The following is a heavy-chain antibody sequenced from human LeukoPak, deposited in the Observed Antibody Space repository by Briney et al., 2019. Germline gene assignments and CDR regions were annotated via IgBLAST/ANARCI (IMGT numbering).Heavy chain of an antibody. D-gene: IGHD2-21*02. CDR2: IYYSGST. CDR1: GGSMSSYY. V-gene: IGHV4-59*01. J-gene: IGHJ2*01. CDR3: ARELAYCGGDCYPRYFDL. Sequence: PSGTPSLTCTVSGGSMSSYYWSWIRQPPGKGLEWIAYIYYSGSTNYNPSLKSRVTISVDTSKNQFSLRLNSVTAADTAVYYCARELAYCGGDCYPRYFDLWGRGTLVTVSS.